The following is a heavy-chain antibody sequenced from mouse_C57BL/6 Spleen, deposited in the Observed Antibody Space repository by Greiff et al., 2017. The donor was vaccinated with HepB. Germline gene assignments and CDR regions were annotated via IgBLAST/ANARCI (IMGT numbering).Heavy chain of an antibody. CDR1: GYTFTDYY. J-gene: IGHJ4*01. D-gene: IGHD2-4*01. Sequence: EVQLQQSGPVLVKPGASVKMSCKASGYTFTDYYMNWVKQSHGKSLEWIGVINPYNGGTSYNQKFKGKATLTVDKSSSTAYMELNSLTSEDSAVYYCARRREDDSSYAMDYWGQGTSVTVSS. CDR2: INPYNGGT. CDR3: ARRREDDSSYAMDY. V-gene: IGHV1-19*01.